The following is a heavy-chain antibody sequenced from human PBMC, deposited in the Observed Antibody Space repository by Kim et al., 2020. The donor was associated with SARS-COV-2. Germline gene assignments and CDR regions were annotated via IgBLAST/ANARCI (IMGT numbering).Heavy chain of an antibody. V-gene: IGHV1-69*04. CDR1: GGTLSSYG. CDR3: TKAEITAAGSGFDL. J-gene: IGHJ5*02. Sequence: SVKVSCKASGGTLSSYGISWVRQAPGQGLEWMGRIIPIFGIPNYAQKFQGRVTITADKSTSTAYMELSSLRSEDTAMYYCTKAEITAAGSGFDLWGQGT. D-gene: IGHD6-13*01. CDR2: IIPIFGIP.